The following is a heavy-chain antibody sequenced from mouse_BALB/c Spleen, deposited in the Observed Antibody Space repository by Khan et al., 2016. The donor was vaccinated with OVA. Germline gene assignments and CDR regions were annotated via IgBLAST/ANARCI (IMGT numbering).Heavy chain of an antibody. D-gene: IGHD2-14*01. Sequence: EVKLLESGGGLVQPGGSLKLSCAASGFDFSRYWMSWVRQAPGKGLEWIGEINPDSSTINYTPSLKDKFIISRDNAKNTLYLQMSKVRSEDTALYYGARPYRYDGSAWFAYWGQGTLVTVAA. J-gene: IGHJ3*01. CDR2: INPDSSTI. V-gene: IGHV4-1*02. CDR1: GFDFSRYW. CDR3: ARPYRYDGSAWFAY.